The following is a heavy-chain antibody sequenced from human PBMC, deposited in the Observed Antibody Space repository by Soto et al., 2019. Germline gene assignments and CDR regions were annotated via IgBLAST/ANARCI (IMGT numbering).Heavy chain of an antibody. Sequence: GGSLRLSCSASGFPFSMHSMHWVRQTPGKALEYVSAISRDGRSTFYADSVKGRFTISRDNSKNTLYLRMNSLRSDDTAVYYCVKEANPFINSLVVLIFDYWGQGTQVTVPS. CDR3: VKEANPFINSLVVLIFDY. J-gene: IGHJ4*02. V-gene: IGHV3-64D*08. CDR1: GFPFSMHS. CDR2: ISRDGRST. D-gene: IGHD3-22*01.